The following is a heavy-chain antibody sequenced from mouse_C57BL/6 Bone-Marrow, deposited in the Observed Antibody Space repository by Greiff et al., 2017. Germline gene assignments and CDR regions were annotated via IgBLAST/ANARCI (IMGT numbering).Heavy chain of an antibody. J-gene: IGHJ4*01. V-gene: IGHV7-1*01. CDR2: SRNKANDYTT. CDR1: GFTFSDFY. CDR3: ARDAQTAQAIYAMDY. Sequence: EVNVVESGGGLVQSGRSLRLSCATSGFTFSDFYMEWVRQAPGKGLEWIAASRNKANDYTTEYSASVKGRFIVSRDTSQSILYLQMNALRAEDTAIYYCARDAQTAQAIYAMDYWGQGTSVTVSS. D-gene: IGHD3-2*02.